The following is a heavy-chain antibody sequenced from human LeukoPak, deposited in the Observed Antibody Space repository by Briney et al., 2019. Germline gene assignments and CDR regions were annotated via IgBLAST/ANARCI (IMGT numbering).Heavy chain of an antibody. CDR1: GDSISTYY. CDR3: ARLRWQLVGPYFDY. J-gene: IGHJ4*02. V-gene: IGHV4-59*01. D-gene: IGHD1-26*01. Sequence: TSETLSLTCSFSGDSISTYYWSWIRHSPGKGLEWIGHIYSSGNTDYNSSLKSRVTISVDTSKSQFSLRLSSVTATDTAVYYCARLRWQLVGPYFDYWGQGILVTVSS. CDR2: IYSSGNT.